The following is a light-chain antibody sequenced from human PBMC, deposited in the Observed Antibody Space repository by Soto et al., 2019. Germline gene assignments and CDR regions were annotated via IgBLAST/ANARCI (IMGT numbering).Light chain of an antibody. Sequence: EIVMTQSPATLSVSPGERATLSCRASQSVSSNLAWYLQKPGQAPRLLIYGASTRATGIPARFSGSGSETEFTLTISSQQSEDFAVYYCQQYNNWPHTFGGGTKVEIK. V-gene: IGKV3-15*01. CDR1: QSVSSN. J-gene: IGKJ4*01. CDR2: GAS. CDR3: QQYNNWPHT.